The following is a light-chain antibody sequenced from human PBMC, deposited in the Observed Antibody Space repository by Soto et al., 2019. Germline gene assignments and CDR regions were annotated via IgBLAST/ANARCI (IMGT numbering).Light chain of an antibody. CDR1: SSDVGGYNY. CDR2: DVT. V-gene: IGLV2-14*03. CDR3: VSNKSRSLRV. J-gene: IGLJ1*01. Sequence: QSVLTQPASVSGSPGQSIAISCTGTSSDVGGYNYVSWYQHHPGEAPKLMIYDVTNRPSGVSNRFSGSESGNTASLTISGLQMWDGADSYCVSNKSRSLRVFGPGTKVPV.